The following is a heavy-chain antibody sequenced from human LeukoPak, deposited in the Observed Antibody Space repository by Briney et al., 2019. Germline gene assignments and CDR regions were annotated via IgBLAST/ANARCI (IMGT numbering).Heavy chain of an antibody. J-gene: IGHJ5*02. Sequence: SSETLSLTCTFSGGSISNSNYYWGWIRQSPGKGLEWIGSIYYSGNTYYNPSLKGQVTISVDTSENQFSLILSSVTAADTAVYYCARTILPRWWFDPWGQGTQVTVSS. D-gene: IGHD2-21*01. CDR2: IYYSGNT. CDR1: GGSISNSNYY. V-gene: IGHV4-39*01. CDR3: ARTILPRWWFDP.